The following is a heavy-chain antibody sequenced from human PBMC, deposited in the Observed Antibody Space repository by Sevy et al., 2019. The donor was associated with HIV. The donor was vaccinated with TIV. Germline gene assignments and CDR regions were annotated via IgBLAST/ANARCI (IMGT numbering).Heavy chain of an antibody. D-gene: IGHD2-2*02. CDR3: ARDGGCSSTSCYTRYYYYGMDV. J-gene: IGHJ6*02. CDR1: GGSISSGGYY. Sequence: SETLSLTCTVSGGSISSGGYYWSWIRQHPGKGLGWIGYIYYSGSTYYNPSLKSRVTISVDTSKNQFSLKLSSVTAADTAVYYCARDGGCSSTSCYTRYYYYGMDVWGQGTTVTVSS. V-gene: IGHV4-31*03. CDR2: IYYSGST.